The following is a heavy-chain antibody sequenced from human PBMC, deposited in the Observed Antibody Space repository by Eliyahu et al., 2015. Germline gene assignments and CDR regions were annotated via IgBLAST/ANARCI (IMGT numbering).Heavy chain of an antibody. J-gene: IGHJ1*01. CDR2: IYYSGST. V-gene: IGHV4-59*08. CDR3: AGIYGSGSYWEH. Sequence: QVQLQESGPGLVKPSETLSLTCTVSGGSISSYYWXWIRQPPGKGLEWIGYIYYSGSTNYNPSLKSRVTISVDTSKNQFSLKLSSVTAADTAVYYCAGIYGSGSYWEHWGQGTLVTVSS. CDR1: GGSISSYY. D-gene: IGHD3-10*01.